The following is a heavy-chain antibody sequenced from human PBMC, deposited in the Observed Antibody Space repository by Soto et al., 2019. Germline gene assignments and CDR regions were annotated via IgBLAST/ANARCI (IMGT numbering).Heavy chain of an antibody. J-gene: IGHJ4*02. D-gene: IGHD2-8*01. CDR1: GFTFSTYA. Sequence: EVQLLESGGGLVQPGGSLRLSCAASGFTFSTYAMSWVRQAPGKGLEWLSGLFGSGGGICYADSVRGRFAISRDNSKNMLFLEMHNLRVEDTAVYYCAKDRQPDGLWPFDHWGQGTLVIVSS. CDR2: LFGSGGGI. V-gene: IGHV3-23*01. CDR3: AKDRQPDGLWPFDH.